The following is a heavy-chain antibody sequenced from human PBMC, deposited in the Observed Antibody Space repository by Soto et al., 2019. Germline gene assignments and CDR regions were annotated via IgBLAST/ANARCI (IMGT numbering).Heavy chain of an antibody. J-gene: IGHJ5*02. CDR3: TSQYCGGDCSRVDP. CDR1: GFTLSGSR. V-gene: IGHV3-73*02. Sequence: EVQLVESGGGLVQPGGSLKLSCAASGFTLSGSRIHWVRQASGKGREWVGRIRSKADSYATAYAASVKGRFTIPRDHSKNTASLQMTGLKTEDTAVYYCTSQYCGGDCSRVDPWGQGTLVTVSS. D-gene: IGHD2-21*02. CDR2: IRSKADSYAT.